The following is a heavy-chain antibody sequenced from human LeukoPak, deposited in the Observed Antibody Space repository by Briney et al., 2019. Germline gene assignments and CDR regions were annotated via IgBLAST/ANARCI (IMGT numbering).Heavy chain of an antibody. Sequence: SGGSLRLSCAASGFTFSSYAMSWVRQAPGKGLEWVSAISGSGGSTYYADSVKGRFTISRDNSKNTLYLQMNSLRAEDTAVYYCASDAYVLRYFARTEAYYFDYWGQGTLVTVSS. J-gene: IGHJ4*02. V-gene: IGHV3-23*01. CDR3: ASDAYVLRYFARTEAYYFDY. CDR1: GFTFSSYA. D-gene: IGHD3-9*01. CDR2: ISGSGGST.